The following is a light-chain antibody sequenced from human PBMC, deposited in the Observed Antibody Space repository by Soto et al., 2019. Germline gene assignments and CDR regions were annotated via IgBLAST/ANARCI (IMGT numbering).Light chain of an antibody. Sequence: DIQMTQSPSTLSASIGDRVTITCRASQSISNWLAWYRQKPGKAPEFLIYKASSLESGVPSRFSGSGSGTEFTLTISSLQPDDFAAYDCQQYNTYSSGTFGQGTKVEIK. J-gene: IGKJ1*01. CDR2: KAS. CDR1: QSISNW. V-gene: IGKV1-5*03. CDR3: QQYNTYSSGT.